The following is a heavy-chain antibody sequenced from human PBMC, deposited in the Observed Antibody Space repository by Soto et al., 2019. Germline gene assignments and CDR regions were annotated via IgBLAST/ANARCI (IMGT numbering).Heavy chain of an antibody. D-gene: IGHD2-2*01. Sequence: LSLTCAVSGYSISSGYYWGWIRQPPGKGLEWIGSIYHSGSTYYNPSLKSRVTISLDTSKNQFSLKLSSVTAADTAVYYCARAWAGHGPAYFDYWGQGTLVNVSS. CDR3: ARAWAGHGPAYFDY. J-gene: IGHJ4*02. CDR1: GYSISSGYY. V-gene: IGHV4-38-2*01. CDR2: IYHSGST.